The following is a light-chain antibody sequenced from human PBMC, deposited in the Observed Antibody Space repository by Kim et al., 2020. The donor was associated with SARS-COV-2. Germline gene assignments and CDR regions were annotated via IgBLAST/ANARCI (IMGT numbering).Light chain of an antibody. J-gene: IGLJ2*01. V-gene: IGLV3-19*01. CDR2: GKN. CDR3: NSRDSSVNHLV. CDR1: SLRSCY. Sequence: ALGQTVRITCQRDSLRSCYASWYQQKPGPAPVLVIYGKNNRPSGIPDRFSGSSSVNTASLTITGAQAEDEADYYCNSRDSSVNHLVFGGGTQLTVL.